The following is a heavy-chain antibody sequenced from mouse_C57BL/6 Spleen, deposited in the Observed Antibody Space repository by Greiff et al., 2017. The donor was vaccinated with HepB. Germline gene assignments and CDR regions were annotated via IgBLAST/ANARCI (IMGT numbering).Heavy chain of an antibody. CDR3: ARGGYGTHFDY. D-gene: IGHD2-1*01. Sequence: EVKLVESGGGLVKPGGSLKLSCAASGFTFSDYGMHWVRQAPEKALEWVAYISSGSSTIYYADTVKGRFTISRDNAKNTLFLQMTSLRSEDTAMYYCARGGYGTHFDYWGQGTTLTVSS. V-gene: IGHV5-17*01. CDR1: GFTFSDYG. J-gene: IGHJ2*01. CDR2: ISSGSSTI.